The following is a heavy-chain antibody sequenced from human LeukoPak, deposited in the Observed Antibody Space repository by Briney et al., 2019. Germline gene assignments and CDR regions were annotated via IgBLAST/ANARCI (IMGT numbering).Heavy chain of an antibody. CDR1: GYTFTSYG. D-gene: IGHD6-6*01. CDR2: ISAYNGNT. J-gene: IGHJ5*02. CDR3: ARCSSSSNWFDP. Sequence: VSVKVSCKASGYTFTSYGISWVRQAPGQGLEWMGWISAYNGNTNYAQKLQGRVTMTRDTSTSTVYMELSSLRSEDTAVYYCARCSSSSNWFDPWGQGTLVTVSS. V-gene: IGHV1-18*01.